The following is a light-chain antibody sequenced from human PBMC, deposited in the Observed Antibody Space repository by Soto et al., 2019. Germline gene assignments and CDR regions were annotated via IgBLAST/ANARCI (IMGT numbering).Light chain of an antibody. CDR2: RAS. J-gene: IGKJ5*01. Sequence: VMTQAPAALSVSPGETSTLSCMASQSISSNLAWYQQKLGQAPRLFIFRASSRATGVPARFSGSGSGTEFTLTISSLQSEDFAVYYCQQYNNWPITFGQGTRLEIK. V-gene: IGKV3-15*01. CDR1: QSISSN. CDR3: QQYNNWPIT.